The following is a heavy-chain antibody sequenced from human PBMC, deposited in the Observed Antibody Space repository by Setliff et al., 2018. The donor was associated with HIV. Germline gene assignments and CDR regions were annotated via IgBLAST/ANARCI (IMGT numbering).Heavy chain of an antibody. Sequence: ASVTVPCKTSGYTFGDYAMNWVRQAPGQGLEWMGWINTNTGNPPFDQDFTGRFVFSMDTSVSTAYLQISSLGAEDTAVYYCARDPRPLTIFAVVATNFYYYMDVWGTGTTVTVSS. J-gene: IGHJ6*03. V-gene: IGHV7-4-1*02. CDR1: GYTFGDYA. D-gene: IGHD3-3*01. CDR3: ARDPRPLTIFAVVATNFYYYMDV. CDR2: INTNTGNP.